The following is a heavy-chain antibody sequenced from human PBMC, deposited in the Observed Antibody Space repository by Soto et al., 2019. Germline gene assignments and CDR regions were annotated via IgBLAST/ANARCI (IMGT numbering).Heavy chain of an antibody. Sequence: PSETLSLTCAVYVGSFSGSYWSWMRQPPGKGLEWIGEINHSGSTNYNPSLKSRVTISVDTSKNQFSLKLSSVTAADTAVYYCARDLDYYGSGSPPHYWGQGTLVTVSS. V-gene: IGHV4-34*01. CDR2: INHSGST. J-gene: IGHJ4*02. D-gene: IGHD3-10*01. CDR1: VGSFSGSY. CDR3: ARDLDYYGSGSPPHY.